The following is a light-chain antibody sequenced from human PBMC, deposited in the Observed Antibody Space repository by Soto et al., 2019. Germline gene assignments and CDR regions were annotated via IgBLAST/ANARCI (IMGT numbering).Light chain of an antibody. CDR2: SVS. CDR1: QSPLHSNGNTY. CDR3: MNAVLTLT. Sequence: DIVMTQSPLSLAVTLGEPASISCRSRQSPLHSNGNTYLDWYLQKPGQSPQLLIYSVSFRASGVPDRFSGSGSDTDFTPKISRVEAEDVGVYYCMNAVLTLTFGGGTRVEIK. V-gene: IGKV2-28*01. J-gene: IGKJ4*01.